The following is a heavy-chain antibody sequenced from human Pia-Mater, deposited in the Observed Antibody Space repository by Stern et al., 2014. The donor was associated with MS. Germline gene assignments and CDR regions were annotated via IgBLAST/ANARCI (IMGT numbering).Heavy chain of an antibody. CDR2: IYHSGST. J-gene: IGHJ4*02. D-gene: IGHD3-16*01. CDR3: ATIGGGDY. CDR1: GDYINSSNW. V-gene: IGHV4-4*02. Sequence: QLQLQESGPGLVKPSGTLSLTCAISGDYINSSNWWSWVRQPPGKGLEWIGEIYHSGSTSYHPSLKSRVTISVDQSNNQFCLNLDSVAAADTAVYYCATIGGGDYWGQGILVTVSS.